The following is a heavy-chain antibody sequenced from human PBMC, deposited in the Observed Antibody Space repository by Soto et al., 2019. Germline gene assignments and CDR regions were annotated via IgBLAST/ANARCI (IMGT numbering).Heavy chain of an antibody. CDR2: ISDSGATK. V-gene: IGHV3-48*02. CDR3: ARCSRNSCYSYGVDV. CDR1: GFTFSNCS. D-gene: IGHD2-15*01. J-gene: IGHJ6*02. Sequence: EVQLVESGGGLVQPGGSLRLSCAASGFTFSNCSMNWVRQTPGKGLEWVSYISDSGATKHYADSVKGRFTISRDNGKDSLYLQMNSLRDEDTAVYFCARCSRNSCYSYGVDVWGQGATVTVSS.